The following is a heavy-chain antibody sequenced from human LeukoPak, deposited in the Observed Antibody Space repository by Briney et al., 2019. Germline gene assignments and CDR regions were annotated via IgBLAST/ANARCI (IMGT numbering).Heavy chain of an antibody. CDR2: INPNSGGT. J-gene: IGHJ4*02. CDR1: GYTFTGYC. CDR3: ARVSGGWYYFDY. Sequence: ASVKVSCKASGYTFTGYCMHWVRQAPGQGLEWMGWINPNSGGTNYAQKFQGRVTMTRDTSISTAYMELSRLRSDDTAVYYCARVSGGWYYFDYWGQGTLVTVSS. V-gene: IGHV1-2*02. D-gene: IGHD6-19*01.